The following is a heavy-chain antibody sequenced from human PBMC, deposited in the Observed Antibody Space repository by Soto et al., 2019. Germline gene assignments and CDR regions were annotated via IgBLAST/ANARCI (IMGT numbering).Heavy chain of an antibody. Sequence: ASVKVSGEASGYTFTSYGISWVRQAPGQGLEWMGWISAYNGNTNYAQKLQGRVTMTTDTSTSTAYMELRSLRSDDTAVYYCARIPGSYLYYYYGMDVWGQGTTVTVSS. D-gene: IGHD1-26*01. V-gene: IGHV1-18*01. CDR1: GYTFTSYG. J-gene: IGHJ6*02. CDR2: ISAYNGNT. CDR3: ARIPGSYLYYYYGMDV.